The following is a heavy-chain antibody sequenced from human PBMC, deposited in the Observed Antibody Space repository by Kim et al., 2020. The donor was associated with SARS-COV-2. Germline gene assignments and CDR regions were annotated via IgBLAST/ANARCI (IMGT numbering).Heavy chain of an antibody. CDR2: IYYSGST. J-gene: IGHJ4*02. Sequence: SETLSLTCTVSGGSISSSSYYWGWIRQPPGKGLEWIGSIYYSGSTYYNPSLKSRVTISVDTSKNQFSLKLSSVTAADTAVYYCARTSYDILTGYYYPYFDYWGQGTLVTVSS. CDR1: GGSISSSSYY. D-gene: IGHD3-9*01. CDR3: ARTSYDILTGYYYPYFDY. V-gene: IGHV4-39*07.